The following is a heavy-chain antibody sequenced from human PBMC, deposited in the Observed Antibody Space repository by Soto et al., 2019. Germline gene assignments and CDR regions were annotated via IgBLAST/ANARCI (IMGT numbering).Heavy chain of an antibody. CDR1: GFTFSSYW. D-gene: IGHD6-6*01. V-gene: IGHV3-7*01. CDR3: ARDSGAAARDAFDI. J-gene: IGHJ3*02. CDR2: IKQDGSEK. Sequence: EVQLVESGGGLVQPGGSLRLSCAASGFTFSSYWMSWVRQAPGKGLEWVANIKQDGSEKYYVDSVKGRFTISRDNAKNSLYLQMNSLRAEDTAVYYCARDSGAAARDAFDIWGQGTMVTVSS.